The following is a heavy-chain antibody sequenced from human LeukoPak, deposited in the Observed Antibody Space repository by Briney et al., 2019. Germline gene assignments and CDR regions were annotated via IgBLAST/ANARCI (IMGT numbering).Heavy chain of an antibody. CDR3: ARQRDYYGSEWDAFDI. V-gene: IGHV5-51*01. CDR1: GYSFTSYW. J-gene: IGHJ3*02. D-gene: IGHD3-10*01. CDR2: IYPGDSDT. Sequence: GESLKISCKGSGYSFTSYWIGWVRQMPGKGLEWMGIIYPGDSDTRYSPSFQGQVTISADKSISTAYLQWSSLKASDTAMYYCARQRDYYGSEWDAFDIWGQGTMVTVSS.